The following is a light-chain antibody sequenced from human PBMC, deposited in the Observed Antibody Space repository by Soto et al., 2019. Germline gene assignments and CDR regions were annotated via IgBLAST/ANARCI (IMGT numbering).Light chain of an antibody. CDR1: QSVSSY. Sequence: EIVLTQSPATLSLSPGERATLSCRASQSVSSYLAWYQQKPRQAPRLLIYDASNRAAGIPARFSGSGSGTDFTLTIRSLEPEDFAVYYCQQRSNCTTFGHGTKLEI. J-gene: IGKJ2*01. CDR3: QQRSNCTT. V-gene: IGKV3-11*01. CDR2: DAS.